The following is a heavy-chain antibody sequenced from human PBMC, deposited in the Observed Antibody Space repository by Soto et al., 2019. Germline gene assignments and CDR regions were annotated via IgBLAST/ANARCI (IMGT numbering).Heavy chain of an antibody. CDR2: IDTDNGNT. J-gene: IGHJ4*02. Sequence: QVHLVQSGTEVKKPGASVKVSCKASGYTFTSYAMHWVRQAPGQRPEWMGWIDTDNGNTKYSQKFQGKVTISTDTYANTAYMELSSLRAEDTAVYYCARDAKWDPLVVAAQQDDYFDYWGQGTLVTVSS. V-gene: IGHV1-3*04. D-gene: IGHD1-26*01. CDR1: GYTFTSYA. CDR3: ARDAKWDPLVVAAQQDDYFDY.